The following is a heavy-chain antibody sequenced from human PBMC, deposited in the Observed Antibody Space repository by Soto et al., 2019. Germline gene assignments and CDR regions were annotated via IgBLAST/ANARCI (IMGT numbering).Heavy chain of an antibody. CDR1: GGSISSSSYY. CDR2: IYYSGST. Sequence: XATLSLTCTVSGGSISSSSYYWGWIRQPPGKGLEWIGSIYYSGSTYYNPSLKSRVTISVDTSKNQFSLKLSSVTAADTAVYYCARNNPPEGLWFGPRWGQGTLVTFSS. J-gene: IGHJ4*02. D-gene: IGHD3-10*01. CDR3: ARNNPPEGLWFGPR. V-gene: IGHV4-39*01.